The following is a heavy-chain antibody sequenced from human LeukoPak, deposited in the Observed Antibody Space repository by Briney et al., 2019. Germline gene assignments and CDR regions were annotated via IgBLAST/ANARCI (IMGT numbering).Heavy chain of an antibody. D-gene: IGHD5-24*01. CDR3: ARSLEGEGYNADYFDY. J-gene: IGHJ4*02. Sequence: SETLSLTCTVSGFSIRSGSYYWSWLRQPAGKGLEWIGRVYTSGSTNYNPSLKSRITISVDTSKNHFSLNLSSVTAADTAVYYCARSLEGEGYNADYFDYWGQGTLVTVSS. CDR2: VYTSGST. V-gene: IGHV4-61*02. CDR1: GFSIRSGSYY.